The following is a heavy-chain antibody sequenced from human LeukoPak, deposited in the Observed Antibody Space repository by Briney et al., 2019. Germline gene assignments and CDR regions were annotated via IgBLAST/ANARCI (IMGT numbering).Heavy chain of an antibody. Sequence: PGGSLRLSCTASGFTFSSYWMSWVRQAPGKGLEWVANIKQDGSEKDYVDSVKGRFTISRDNAKNSLYLQMNSLRAEDTAVYYCARYCGGDCYGMDVWGQGTTATVSS. J-gene: IGHJ6*02. CDR1: GFTFSSYW. CDR2: IKQDGSEK. D-gene: IGHD2-21*01. V-gene: IGHV3-7*01. CDR3: ARYCGGDCYGMDV.